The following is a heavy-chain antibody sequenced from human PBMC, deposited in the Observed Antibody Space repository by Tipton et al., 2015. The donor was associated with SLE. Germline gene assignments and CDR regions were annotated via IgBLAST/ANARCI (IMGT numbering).Heavy chain of an antibody. Sequence: TLSLTCAVSGVSISVSHWWSWVRQSPGKGLEWIGEVYHSGSTNYNPSLKSRVTISVDKSKNHFSMHLTSVTAADTAVYYRARVGHTNYYYYMDVWGKGTTVTVSS. V-gene: IGHV4-4*02. CDR1: GVSISVSHW. J-gene: IGHJ6*03. CDR2: VYHSGST. D-gene: IGHD2-8*01. CDR3: ARVGHTNYYYYMDV.